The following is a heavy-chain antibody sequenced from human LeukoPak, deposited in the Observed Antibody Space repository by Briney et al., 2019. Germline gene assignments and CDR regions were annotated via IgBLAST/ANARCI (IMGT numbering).Heavy chain of an antibody. Sequence: PGGSLRLSCAASGFTFSSYAMSWVRQAPGKGLEWVSAISGSGGSTYYADSVKGRFTIPRDNSKNTLYLQMNSLRTEDTAVYYCAKDSTYYDILTGYSPFDYWGQGTLVTVSS. CDR3: AKDSTYYDILTGYSPFDY. J-gene: IGHJ4*02. CDR1: GFTFSSYA. D-gene: IGHD3-9*01. CDR2: ISGSGGST. V-gene: IGHV3-23*01.